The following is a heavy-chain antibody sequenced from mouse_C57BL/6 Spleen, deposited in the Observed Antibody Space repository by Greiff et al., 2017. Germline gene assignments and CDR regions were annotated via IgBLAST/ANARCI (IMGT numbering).Heavy chain of an antibody. CDR2: IDPSDSET. CDR3: ARGDGYSFAY. D-gene: IGHD2-3*01. CDR1: GYTFTSYW. J-gene: IGHJ3*01. Sequence: VQLQQSGAELVRPGSSVKLSCKASGYTFTSYWMHWVKQRPIQGLEWIGNIDPSDSETHYNQKFKDKATLTVDKSSSTAYMQLSILTSEDSAVYYCARGDGYSFAYWGQGTLVTVSA. V-gene: IGHV1-52*01.